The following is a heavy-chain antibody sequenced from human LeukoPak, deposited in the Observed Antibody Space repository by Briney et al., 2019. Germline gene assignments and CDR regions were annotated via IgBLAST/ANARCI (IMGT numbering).Heavy chain of an antibody. J-gene: IGHJ4*02. CDR2: VYPSGTT. Sequence: PSETLSLTCTVSGDSISTYFWSWIRQPAGKGLEWIGRVYPSGTTKYNFSLKSRVTISVDTSKNQFSLKLNSVTAADTAVYYCARWANWNHDYWGQGTLVTVSS. D-gene: IGHD1-1*01. CDR1: GDSISTYF. V-gene: IGHV4-4*07. CDR3: ARWANWNHDY.